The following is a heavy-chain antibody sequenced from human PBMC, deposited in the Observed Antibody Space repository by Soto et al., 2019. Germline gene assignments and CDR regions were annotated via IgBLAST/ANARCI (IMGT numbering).Heavy chain of an antibody. CDR3: RRVIDGRAGLFDY. J-gene: IGHJ4*02. Sequence: EVQLVEAGGDLVQPGGSLRLSCVASGFTLSGYWMHWVRQVPGKGLVWVSRISGDGRTTNYADSVKGRFTISRDNAKNTLYLQMDSLRAEDTALYYCRRVIDGRAGLFDYWGQGNLVTVSS. V-gene: IGHV3-74*01. CDR1: GFTLSGYW. CDR2: ISGDGRTT. D-gene: IGHD1-26*01.